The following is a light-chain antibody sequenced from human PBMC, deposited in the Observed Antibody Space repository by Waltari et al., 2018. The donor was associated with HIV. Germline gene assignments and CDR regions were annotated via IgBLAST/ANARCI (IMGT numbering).Light chain of an antibody. CDR3: QSYDSGLSGVI. CDR2: TNS. Sequence: QSVLTQPPSVSGAPGQRVTISCTGSDSNIGAGYDVHWFQQFPGTAPNLLIYTNSNRPSGVPDRCSASKSGASASLAIAGLQVEDEADYYCQSYDSGLSGVIVGGGTKLTVL. V-gene: IGLV1-40*01. J-gene: IGLJ2*01. CDR1: DSNIGAGYD.